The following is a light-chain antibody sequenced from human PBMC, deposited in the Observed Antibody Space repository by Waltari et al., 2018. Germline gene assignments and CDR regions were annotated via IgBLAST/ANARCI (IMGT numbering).Light chain of an antibody. V-gene: IGKV4-1*01. CDR3: QQYYSTPLT. J-gene: IGKJ4*01. CDR1: QSILYSSINKNY. CDR2: WAS. Sequence: DIVMTQSPDSLAVSLGERATINCKSSQSILYSSINKNYLAWYQQKPGQPPNLLIYWASPRESGVPDRFSGNGSGTDFTLTISSLQAEDVAVYYCQQYYSTPLTFGGGTKVDIK.